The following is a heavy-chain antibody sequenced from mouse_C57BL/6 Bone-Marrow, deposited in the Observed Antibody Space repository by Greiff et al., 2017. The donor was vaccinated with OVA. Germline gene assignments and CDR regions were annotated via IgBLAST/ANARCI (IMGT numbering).Heavy chain of an antibody. CDR3: ARGPLFITRAMDY. D-gene: IGHD1-1*01. V-gene: IGHV1-26*01. Sequence: EVQLQQSGPELVKPGASVKISCKASGYTFTDYYMNWVKQSHGKSLEWIGDINPNNGGTSYNQKFKGKATLTVDKSSSTAYMELRSLTSEDSAVYYCARGPLFITRAMDYWGQGTSVTVSS. CDR2: INPNNGGT. CDR1: GYTFTDYY. J-gene: IGHJ4*01.